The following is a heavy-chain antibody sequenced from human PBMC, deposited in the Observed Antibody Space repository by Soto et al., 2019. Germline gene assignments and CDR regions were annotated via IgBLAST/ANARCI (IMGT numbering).Heavy chain of an antibody. Sequence: LSLTCSVPGGAISSYYWSWVRQPAGKGLERIGRVFSSGSTNYNASLKSRVTMSIDTSKNEVSLTLRSVTDADTAVYYCARVAFSYFGMDVWGPGTTVTVSS. CDR3: ARVAFSYFGMDV. V-gene: IGHV4-4*07. J-gene: IGHJ6*02. D-gene: IGHD3-3*02. CDR1: GGAISSYY. CDR2: VFSSGST.